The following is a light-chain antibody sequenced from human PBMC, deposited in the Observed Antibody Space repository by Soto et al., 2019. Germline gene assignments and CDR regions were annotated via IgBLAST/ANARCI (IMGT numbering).Light chain of an antibody. CDR3: QQYGSSPT. CDR2: GAS. J-gene: IGKJ4*01. V-gene: IGKV3-20*01. CDR1: QSVSSY. Sequence: EIVLTQSPATLSLSPGERATLSCRASQSVSSYLAWYQQKPGQAPSLLIYGASSRATGIPDRFSGGGSGTDFTLTITRLEPEDLAVYYCQQYGSSPTFGGGTKVEIK.